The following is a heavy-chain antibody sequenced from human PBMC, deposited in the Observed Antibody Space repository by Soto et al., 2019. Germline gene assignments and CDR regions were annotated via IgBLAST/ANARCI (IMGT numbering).Heavy chain of an antibody. V-gene: IGHV3-30-3*01. CDR3: ARDYVAHPVAAVRFDY. D-gene: IGHD6-19*01. CDR1: GFSFSAHA. CDR2: ISYDGDNK. Sequence: QVHLVESGGGVVEPGRSLRLSCVASGFSFSAHALHWVRQAPGKGLEWVSLISYDGDNKYYAESVKGRFTISRDNSKNTVYQQMDRLRVEDTALYYCARDYVAHPVAAVRFDYWGQGALVTVSS. J-gene: IGHJ4*02.